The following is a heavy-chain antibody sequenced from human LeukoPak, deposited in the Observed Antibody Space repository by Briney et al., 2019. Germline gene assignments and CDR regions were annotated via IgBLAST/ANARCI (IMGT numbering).Heavy chain of an antibody. CDR3: ARHLVVITGSYHPWFDP. Sequence: TTSQTLSLTCTVSGGSISSSSYYWGWIRQPPGKGLEWIGSIYYSGSTYYNPSLKSRVTISVDTSKNQFSLKLSSVTAADTAVYYCARHLVVITGSYHPWFDPWGQGTLVTVSS. D-gene: IGHD3-22*01. J-gene: IGHJ5*02. CDR2: IYYSGST. V-gene: IGHV4-39*01. CDR1: GGSISSSSYY.